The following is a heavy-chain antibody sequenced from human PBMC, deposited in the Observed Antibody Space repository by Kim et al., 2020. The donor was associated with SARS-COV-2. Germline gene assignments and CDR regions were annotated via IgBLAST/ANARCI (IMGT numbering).Heavy chain of an antibody. CDR3: ARDEWELLNYGYYYYYGMDV. CDR2: ISSSSTI. J-gene: IGHJ6*02. V-gene: IGHV3-48*02. D-gene: IGHD2-15*01. Sequence: GGSLRLSCAASGFTFSSYSMNWVRQAPGKGLEWVSYISSSSTIYYADSVKGRFTISRDNAKNSLYLQMNSLRDEDTAVYYCARDEWELLNYGYYYYYGMDVWGQGTTVTVSS. CDR1: GFTFSSYS.